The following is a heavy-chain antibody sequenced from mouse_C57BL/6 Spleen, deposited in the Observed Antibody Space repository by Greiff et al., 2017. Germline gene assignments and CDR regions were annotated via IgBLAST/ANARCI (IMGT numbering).Heavy chain of an antibody. V-gene: IGHV1-55*01. J-gene: IGHJ2*01. CDR3: ARGRALYYGSSYFDY. D-gene: IGHD1-1*01. Sequence: VQLQESGAELVKPGASVKMSCKASGYTFTSYWITWVKQRPGQGLEWIGDIYPGSGSTNYNEKFKSKATLTVDTSSSTAYMQLSSLTSEDSAVYYCARGRALYYGSSYFDYWGQGTTLTVSS. CDR2: IYPGSGST. CDR1: GYTFTSYW.